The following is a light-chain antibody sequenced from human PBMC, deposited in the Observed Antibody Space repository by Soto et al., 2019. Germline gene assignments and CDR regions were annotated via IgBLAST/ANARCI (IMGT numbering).Light chain of an antibody. CDR1: QSVISSY. J-gene: IGKJ1*01. V-gene: IGKV3-20*01. Sequence: EFVLTQSPGTLSLSPGERATLSCRASQSVISSYLAWYQQKPGQAPRLLIYGASTRATGIPDRFSGSGSGTDFTLTISRLEPEDFALYYCQQYGRSPRTFGQGTKVEIK. CDR2: GAS. CDR3: QQYGRSPRT.